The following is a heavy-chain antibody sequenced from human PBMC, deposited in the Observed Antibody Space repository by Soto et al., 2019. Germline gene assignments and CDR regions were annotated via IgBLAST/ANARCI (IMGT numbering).Heavy chain of an antibody. J-gene: IGHJ5*02. V-gene: IGHV1-2*04. CDR3: ASASAFWHGYFSS. D-gene: IGHD3-3*01. Sequence: ASVKVSCKASGYTFTGYYMHWVRQAPGQGLEWMGWINPNSGGTNYAQKFQGWVTMTRDTSISTAYMELSRLRSDDTAVYYCASASAFWHGYFSSWGQGTLVAVSS. CDR2: INPNSGGT. CDR1: GYTFTGYY.